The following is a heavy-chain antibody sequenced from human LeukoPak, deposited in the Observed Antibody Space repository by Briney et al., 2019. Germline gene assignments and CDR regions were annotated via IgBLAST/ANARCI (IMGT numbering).Heavy chain of an antibody. Sequence: PGGSLRLSCAASGFTFSNYAMHWVRQAPGKGLEWVSSISSSSSYIYYADSVKGRFTISRDNAKNSLYLQMNSLRAEDTAVYYCARDPSRQWLVNWFDPWGQGTLVTVSS. CDR2: ISSSSSYI. V-gene: IGHV3-21*04. CDR1: GFTFSNYA. D-gene: IGHD6-19*01. J-gene: IGHJ5*02. CDR3: ARDPSRQWLVNWFDP.